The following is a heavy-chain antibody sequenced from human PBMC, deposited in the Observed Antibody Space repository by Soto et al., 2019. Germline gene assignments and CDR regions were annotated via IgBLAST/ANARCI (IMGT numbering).Heavy chain of an antibody. CDR3: ANYYGSGSYRNWFDP. J-gene: IGHJ5*02. V-gene: IGHV3-11*01. CDR1: GFSFSAHY. Sequence: QVQLVESGGGLVKPGGSLRLSCAASGFSFSAHYMSWIRQAPGKGLEWISYISGSGSTIYYADSVKGRFTISRDNAKNSLYLQMSSLRAEDTAVYYCANYYGSGSYRNWFDPWGQGTLVTVSS. CDR2: ISGSGSTI. D-gene: IGHD3-10*01.